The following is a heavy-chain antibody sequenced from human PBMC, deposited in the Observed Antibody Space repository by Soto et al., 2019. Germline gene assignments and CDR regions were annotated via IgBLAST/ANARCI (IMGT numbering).Heavy chain of an antibody. V-gene: IGHV4-38-2*01. CDR1: GYSISSGYY. CDR2: VHHSGIT. D-gene: IGHD3-10*01. CDR3: AGSGDTMIRGVIIMNYYGMDV. J-gene: IGHJ6*04. Sequence: SETLSLTCVVSGYSISSGYYWGWIRQPPGKGLEWIGNVHHSGITYYNPSLKSRVSISRDTSKNHYSLNLSSVTAADTAVYYCAGSGDTMIRGVIIMNYYGMDVWGDGTTVTVSS.